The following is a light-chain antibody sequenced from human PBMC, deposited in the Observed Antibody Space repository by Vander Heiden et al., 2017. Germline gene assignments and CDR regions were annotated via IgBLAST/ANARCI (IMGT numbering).Light chain of an antibody. CDR1: SSDVGAYDY. Sequence: QSALTQPPSASGSPEQSVTISCTGTSSDVGAYDYVTWYQQHPGKAPKLMIYEVTQRPSGVPDRFSGSKSGNTASLTVSGLQAEDEADYFCSSYAGSNNLVFGGGTKLTVV. J-gene: IGLJ3*02. CDR3: SSYAGSNNLV. CDR2: EVT. V-gene: IGLV2-8*01.